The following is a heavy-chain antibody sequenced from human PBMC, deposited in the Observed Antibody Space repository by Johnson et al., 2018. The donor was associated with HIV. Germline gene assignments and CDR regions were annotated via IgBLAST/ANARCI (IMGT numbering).Heavy chain of an antibody. CDR2: MYYDGSNK. CDR3: AKCIWGSSLIDVFDI. J-gene: IGHJ3*02. Sequence: QVQLVESGGGVVQPGRSLRLSCAASGFTFSSYGVHWVRQAPGKGLEWVAVMYYDGSNKYYADSVKGRFTISRDNSRNTLYLQMNSLGAEDTAVYYCAKCIWGSSLIDVFDIWGQGTLVTVSS. CDR1: GFTFSSYG. V-gene: IGHV3-33*06. D-gene: IGHD6-13*01.